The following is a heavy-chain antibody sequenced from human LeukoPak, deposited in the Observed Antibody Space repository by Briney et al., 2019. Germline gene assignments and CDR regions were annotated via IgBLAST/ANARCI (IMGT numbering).Heavy chain of an antibody. Sequence: ASVKVSCKASGYTFSGYYMHWVRRAPGQGLEWLGWINLNSGGTNYAQKFQGRVTMTRDTSISTAYMELSRLRSDDTAVYYCAVVQLERLDNWFDPWGQGTLVTVSS. CDR1: GYTFSGYY. J-gene: IGHJ5*02. D-gene: IGHD1-1*01. CDR3: AVVQLERLDNWFDP. V-gene: IGHV1-2*02. CDR2: INLNSGGT.